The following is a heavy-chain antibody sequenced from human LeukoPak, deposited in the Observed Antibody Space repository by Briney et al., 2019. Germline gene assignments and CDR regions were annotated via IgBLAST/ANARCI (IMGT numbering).Heavy chain of an antibody. J-gene: IGHJ3*02. CDR3: ARDRNYDFLSGTTRDAFDI. Sequence: GGSLRLSCAASGFTFSSYSMNWVRQAPGKGLEWVSSISSSSSYIYYADSVKGRFTISRDNAKNSLYLQMNSLRAEDTAVYYCARDRNYDFLSGTTRDAFDIWGQGTMVTVSS. V-gene: IGHV3-21*01. CDR2: ISSSSSYI. CDR1: GFTFSSYS. D-gene: IGHD3-3*01.